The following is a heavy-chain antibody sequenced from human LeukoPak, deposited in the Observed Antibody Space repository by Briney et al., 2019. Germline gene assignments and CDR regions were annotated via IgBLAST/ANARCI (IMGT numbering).Heavy chain of an antibody. CDR1: GGSFSGYY. V-gene: IGHV4-34*01. CDR2: INHSGST. D-gene: IGHD3-3*01. J-gene: IGHJ5*02. Sequence: SETLSLTCAVYGGSFSGYYWSWIRQPPGKGLEWIGEINHSGSTNYNPSLKSRVTMSVDTSKNQFSLKLSSVTAADTAVYYCARRITIFGVVKSPWFDPWGQGTLVTVSS. CDR3: ARRITIFGVVKSPWFDP.